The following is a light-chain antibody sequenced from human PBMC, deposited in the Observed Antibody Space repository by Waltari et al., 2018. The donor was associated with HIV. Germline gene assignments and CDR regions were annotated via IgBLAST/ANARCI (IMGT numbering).Light chain of an antibody. J-gene: IGLJ1*01. CDR2: GSN. V-gene: IGLV3-19*01. Sequence: SSDLTQDPGVSVALGQTVRITCQGDSLRTYYAAWYQQRPGQAPNPVVYGSNNRPAGIPDRVSGSTCGNTASLTNTGAQAVDEADYYCGSRDSSGYSYGFGPGTKVTVL. CDR1: SLRTYY. CDR3: GSRDSSGYSYG.